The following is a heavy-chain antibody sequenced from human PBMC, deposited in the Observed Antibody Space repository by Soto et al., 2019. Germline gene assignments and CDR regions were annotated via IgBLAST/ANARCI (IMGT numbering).Heavy chain of an antibody. V-gene: IGHV3-33*01. CDR1: GFTFSSYG. J-gene: IGHJ6*02. CDR3: ARDPHYDFWSGYEGYGMDV. CDR2: IWYDGSNK. D-gene: IGHD3-3*01. Sequence: GGSLRLSCAASGFTFSSYGMHWVRQAPGKGLEWVAVIWYDGSNKYYADSVKGRFTISRDNSKNTLYLQMNSLRAEDTAVYYCARDPHYDFWSGYEGYGMDVWGQGTTVTVSS.